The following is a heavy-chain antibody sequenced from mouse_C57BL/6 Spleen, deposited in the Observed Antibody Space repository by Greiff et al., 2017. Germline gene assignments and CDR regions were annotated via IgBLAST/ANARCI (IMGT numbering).Heavy chain of an antibody. CDR3: ARAVYYSNYFDY. CDR1: GYTFTSYW. Sequence: QVQLQQPGAELVKPGASVKMSCKASGYTFTSYWITWVKQRPGQGLEWIGDIYPGSGSTNYNEKFKSKATLTVDTSSSTAYMQLSSLTSEDSAVYYGARAVYYSNYFDYWGQGTTLTVSS. J-gene: IGHJ2*01. V-gene: IGHV1-55*01. CDR2: IYPGSGST. D-gene: IGHD2-5*01.